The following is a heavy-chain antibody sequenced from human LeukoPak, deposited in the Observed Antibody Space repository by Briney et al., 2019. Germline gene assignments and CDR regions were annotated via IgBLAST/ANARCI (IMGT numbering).Heavy chain of an antibody. Sequence: PSETLSLTCAVYGGSLSGYHWSWIRQPPRKGLEWIGEINHSGRTNYNPSLKSRVTISVDMSRKQIALKLNSVTAADTAVYYCACFRIEVAGRSYYYAMDVWGQGTTVTVSS. CDR1: GGSLSGYH. D-gene: IGHD6-13*01. CDR3: ACFRIEVAGRSYYYAMDV. V-gene: IGHV4-34*01. J-gene: IGHJ6*02. CDR2: INHSGRT.